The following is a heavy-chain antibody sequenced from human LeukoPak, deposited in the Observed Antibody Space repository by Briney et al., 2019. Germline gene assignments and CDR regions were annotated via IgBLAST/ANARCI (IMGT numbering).Heavy chain of an antibody. CDR3: AREGGSYRPLDY. D-gene: IGHD3-16*02. Sequence: GGSLRLSCAASGFTFSSYAMTWVRQAPGKGLEWVSGISGSGGSTKYADSVKGRFTISRDNSKNTLYLQMNSLRAEDTAVYYCAREGGSYRPLDYSGQGTLVTVSS. V-gene: IGHV3-23*01. CDR1: GFTFSSYA. CDR2: ISGSGGST. J-gene: IGHJ4*02.